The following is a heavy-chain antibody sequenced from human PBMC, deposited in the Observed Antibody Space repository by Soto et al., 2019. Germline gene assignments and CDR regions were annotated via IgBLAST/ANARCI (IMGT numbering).Heavy chain of an antibody. V-gene: IGHV4-61*01. Sequence: QVQVQESGPGLVKPSETLSLTCAVSGVSVTSDSHHFVWIRQPPGKGLEWIGQTGSTNYNPSLRSRISISLDTSKNQFPLNLSSVTSADTAVYYCSVYKVGFGGTGYCRQGTRVTISS. CDR2: QTGST. D-gene: IGHD1-26*01. CDR1: GVSVTSDSHH. CDR3: SVYKVGFGGTGY. J-gene: IGHJ4*02.